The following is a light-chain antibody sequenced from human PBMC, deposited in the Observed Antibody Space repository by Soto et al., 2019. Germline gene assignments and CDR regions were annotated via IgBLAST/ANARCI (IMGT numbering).Light chain of an antibody. V-gene: IGKV3-20*01. CDR1: QSVSYSY. CDR3: QQYVSSQLT. CDR2: GAS. Sequence: EIVLTQSPGTLSLSPGERATLSCRASQSVSYSYLAWYRQKPGQAPRLLIYGASNRATGIPDRFSGSGSGTDFTLTISRLEPEDFAVYYCQQYVSSQLTFGGGTKVEIK. J-gene: IGKJ4*01.